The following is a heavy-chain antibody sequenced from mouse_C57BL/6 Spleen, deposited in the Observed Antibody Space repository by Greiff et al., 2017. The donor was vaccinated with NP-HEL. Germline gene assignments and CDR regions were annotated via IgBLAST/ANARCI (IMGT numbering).Heavy chain of an antibody. Sequence: EVLLVESGGGLVKPGGSLKLSCAASGFTFSDYGMHWVRQAPEKGLEWVAYISSGSSTTYYADTVKGRFTISRDNAKNTLFLQLTSLRSEDTAMYYCARGDYPAWFAYWGQGTLVTVSA. J-gene: IGHJ3*01. CDR3: ARGDYPAWFAY. CDR2: ISSGSSTT. CDR1: GFTFSDYG. D-gene: IGHD2-4*01. V-gene: IGHV5-17*01.